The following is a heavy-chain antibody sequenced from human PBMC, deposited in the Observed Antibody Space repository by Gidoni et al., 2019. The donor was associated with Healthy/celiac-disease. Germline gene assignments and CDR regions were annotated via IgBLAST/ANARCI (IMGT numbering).Heavy chain of an antibody. V-gene: IGHV3-7*03. CDR1: GFTCSSYW. Sequence: EVQLVESGGGVVQPGGSLRLSCAASGFTCSSYWMSWVRQAPGKGLGWVANIKQYGSEIYYVDSVKGRFTISRDNAKNSLYLQMNSLRAEDTAVYYCAREDGVGAASFDYWGQGTLVTVSS. J-gene: IGHJ4*02. CDR3: AREDGVGAASFDY. D-gene: IGHD1-26*01. CDR2: IKQYGSEI.